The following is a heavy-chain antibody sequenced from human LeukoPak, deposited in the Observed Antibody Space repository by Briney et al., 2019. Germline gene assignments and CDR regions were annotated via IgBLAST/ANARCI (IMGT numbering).Heavy chain of an antibody. J-gene: IGHJ6*03. Sequence: ASVKVSCKASGYTFTSYGISWVRQAPRQGLEWMGWISAYNGSTNYAQKLQGRVTMTTDTSTSTAYMELRSLRSDDTAVYYCAREKAGDLASGAPAYYYYMDVWGKGTTVTVSS. D-gene: IGHD2-21*02. CDR2: ISAYNGST. V-gene: IGHV1-18*01. CDR3: AREKAGDLASGAPAYYYYMDV. CDR1: GYTFTSYG.